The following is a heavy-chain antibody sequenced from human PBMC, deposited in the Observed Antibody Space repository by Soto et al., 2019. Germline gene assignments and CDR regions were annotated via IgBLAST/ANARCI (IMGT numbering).Heavy chain of an antibody. CDR3: ARGEYYSDSSGYYYVFYY. CDR1: GGSIRSYH. D-gene: IGHD3-22*01. CDR2: IYNSGST. V-gene: IGHV4-4*07. J-gene: IGHJ4*02. Sequence: QVQLQESGPGLVKPSETLSLSCTVSGGSIRSYHWSWIRQPAGKGLEWLGRIYNSGSTNYNPSLKSRVTMSVDTSKNHFPLKLSSVTAADTALYYCARGEYYSDSSGYYYVFYYWGQGTLVTVSS.